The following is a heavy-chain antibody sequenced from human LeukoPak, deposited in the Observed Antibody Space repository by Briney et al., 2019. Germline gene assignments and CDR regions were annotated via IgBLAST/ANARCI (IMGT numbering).Heavy chain of an antibody. Sequence: GGSLRLSCAASGFSFSTSWMHWVRQAPGKGLVWVSRIHSDGIGTTYADSVKGRFTISRDNSKNTLYLQMNSLRAEDTAVYYCAKENDIKRVGAYFDYWGQGTLVTVSS. D-gene: IGHD1-26*01. J-gene: IGHJ4*02. CDR2: IHSDGIGT. CDR3: AKENDIKRVGAYFDY. V-gene: IGHV3-74*03. CDR1: GFSFSTSW.